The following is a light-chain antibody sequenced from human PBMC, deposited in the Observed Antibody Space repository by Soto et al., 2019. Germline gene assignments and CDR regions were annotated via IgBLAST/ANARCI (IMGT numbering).Light chain of an antibody. Sequence: QSALTQPPSVSAAPGQKVTISCSGSSSNIGNNYVSWYQQLPGTAPKLLIYDNNKRPSGIPDRFSGFKSGTSATLGITGLQTGDEADYYCGTWDNGLSVYVFGTGTKVTVL. CDR3: GTWDNGLSVYV. CDR2: DNN. J-gene: IGLJ1*01. V-gene: IGLV1-51*01. CDR1: SSNIGNNY.